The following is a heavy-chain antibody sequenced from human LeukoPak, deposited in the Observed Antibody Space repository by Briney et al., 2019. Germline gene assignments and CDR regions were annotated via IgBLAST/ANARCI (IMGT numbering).Heavy chain of an antibody. J-gene: IGHJ4*02. CDR2: IYPGDSDT. V-gene: IGHV5-51*01. CDR1: GYSFTSSW. Sequence: GESLKISCQGSGYSFTSSWIGWVRQMPGKGLEWMGIIYPGDSDTRYSPSFQGQVTISADKSISAAYLQWSSLKASDTAMYYCARFSVGGTYYPNYWGQGTLVSVSS. D-gene: IGHD1-26*01. CDR3: ARFSVGGTYYPNY.